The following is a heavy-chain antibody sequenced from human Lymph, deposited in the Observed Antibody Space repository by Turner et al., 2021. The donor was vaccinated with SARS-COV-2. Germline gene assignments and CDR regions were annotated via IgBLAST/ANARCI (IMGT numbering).Heavy chain of an antibody. CDR1: GYSFTTCW. CDR3: ARREWGGSLGHIDY. CDR2: IYPGDSDT. D-gene: IGHD3-3*01. J-gene: IGHJ4*02. V-gene: IGHV5-51*03. Sequence: QLVQSGAAVEKRGEPLKTSCRPSGYSFTTCWIGWVRQMPGKGLEWMGIIYPGDSDTRYSPSIQGQVTISTDKSISTAYLQWSSVKASDTAMYYCARREWGGSLGHIDYWGQGTLVTVSS.